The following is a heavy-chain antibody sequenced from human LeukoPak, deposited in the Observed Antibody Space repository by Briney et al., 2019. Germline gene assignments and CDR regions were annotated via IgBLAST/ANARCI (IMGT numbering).Heavy chain of an antibody. CDR2: IYYSGST. V-gene: IGHV4-31*03. Sequence: SETLSLTCTVSGGSISSGGYYWSWIRQHPGKGLEWIGYIYYSGSTYYNPSLKSRVTISVDTSKNQFSLKLSSVTAADTAVYYCAREVAGQGDYWGQGTLVTVSS. CDR3: AREVAGQGDY. CDR1: GGSISSGGYY. J-gene: IGHJ4*02.